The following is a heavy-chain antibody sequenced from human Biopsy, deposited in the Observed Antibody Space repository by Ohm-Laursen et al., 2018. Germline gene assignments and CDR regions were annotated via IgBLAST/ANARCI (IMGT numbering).Heavy chain of an antibody. CDR3: AKHSGGSPLGELFH. D-gene: IGHD3-16*01. CDR1: GFIFDDYA. Sequence: SLRLSCSASGFIFDDYAMHWVRQAPGKGLEWVSGISWDSGRIDYADSVKGRFTISRDNAKNSLYLQMNSLRAEDTALYYCAKHSGGSPLGELFHWGQGNLVTVSS. V-gene: IGHV3-9*01. J-gene: IGHJ4*02. CDR2: ISWDSGRI.